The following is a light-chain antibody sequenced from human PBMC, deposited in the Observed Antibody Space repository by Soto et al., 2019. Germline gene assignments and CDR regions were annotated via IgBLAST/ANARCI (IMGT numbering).Light chain of an antibody. CDR3: QQRRNWLT. J-gene: IGKJ4*01. V-gene: IGKV3-11*01. CDR1: QSVRNF. Sequence: EIVLTQSPATLSLSPGERATLSCRASQSVRNFLAWYQQKPGQAPRLLIYDASNRATGIPARFSGSGSGTDFTLPISSLEPEDFAFYYCQQRRNWLTFGGGTKLEIK. CDR2: DAS.